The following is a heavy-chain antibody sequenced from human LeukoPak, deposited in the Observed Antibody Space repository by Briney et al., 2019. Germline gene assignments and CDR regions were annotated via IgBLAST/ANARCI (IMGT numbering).Heavy chain of an antibody. D-gene: IGHD1-14*01. Sequence: GGSLRLSCAASGFTFSSYAMSWVRQAPGKGLEWVSAVSGSGGSTYYADSVKGRFTISRDNSKNTVYLQMNSLRADDTAGYYFAKSSPPPINYWGQGTLVTVSS. V-gene: IGHV3-23*01. CDR2: VSGSGGST. CDR1: GFTFSSYA. CDR3: AKSSPPPINY. J-gene: IGHJ4*02.